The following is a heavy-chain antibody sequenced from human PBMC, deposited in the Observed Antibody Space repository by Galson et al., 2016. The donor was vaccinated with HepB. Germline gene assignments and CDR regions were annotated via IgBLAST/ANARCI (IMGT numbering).Heavy chain of an antibody. D-gene: IGHD2-2*01. V-gene: IGHV1-18*01. CDR3: ARDHRKTRYQLLEVYYYYYAMDV. Sequence: SVKVSCKASGYTFTSYGISWVRQAPGQGLEWMGWINPYNGNTNYAQQLQGRVTMTTDTSTSTAYMEQRSLRSDDTAVYYCARDHRKTRYQLLEVYYYYYAMDVWGQGTTVTVS. J-gene: IGHJ6*02. CDR1: GYTFTSYG. CDR2: INPYNGNT.